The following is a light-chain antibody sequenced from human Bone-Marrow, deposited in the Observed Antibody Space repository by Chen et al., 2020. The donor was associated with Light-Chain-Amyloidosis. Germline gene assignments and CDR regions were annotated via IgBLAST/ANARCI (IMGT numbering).Light chain of an antibody. J-gene: IGLJ2*01. CDR3: QSADSSGTYEVI. Sequence: SYELTQPPSVSVSPGQTARITCSGDDLPTKYAYWYQQKPGQAPVLVIHRDTERPSGISDRFCGSSSGTTATLTISGVQAEDEADYHCQSADSSGTYEVIFGGGTKLTVL. V-gene: IGLV3-25*03. CDR1: DLPTKY. CDR2: RDT.